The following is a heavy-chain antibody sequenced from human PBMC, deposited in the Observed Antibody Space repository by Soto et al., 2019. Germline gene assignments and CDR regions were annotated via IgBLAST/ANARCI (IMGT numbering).Heavy chain of an antibody. CDR2: ISGSGGST. J-gene: IGHJ4*02. CDR1: GFTFSSYA. Sequence: GGSLRLSCAASGFTFSSYAMSWVRQAPGKGLEWVSAISGSGGSTYYADSVKGRFTISRDNSKNTLYLQMNSLRAEDTAVYYCAKDLQLRLLDEGWVYWGQATRVTVAS. D-gene: IGHD3-3*01. V-gene: IGHV3-23*01. CDR3: AKDLQLRLLDEGWVY.